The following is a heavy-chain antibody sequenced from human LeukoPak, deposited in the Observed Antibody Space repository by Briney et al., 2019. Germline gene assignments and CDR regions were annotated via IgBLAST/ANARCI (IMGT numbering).Heavy chain of an antibody. J-gene: IGHJ6*04. CDR2: ISAYNSKT. CDR1: GYTFTSYG. D-gene: IGHD2-15*01. CDR3: ARDQRCSGGSCYGLYYYYGMDV. V-gene: IGHV1-18*04. Sequence: GASVKVSCKASGYTFTSYGINWVRQAPGQGLEWMGWISAYNSKTNYAQKLQGRVTMTTDTSTSTAYMELSSLRSEDTAVYYCARDQRCSGGSCYGLYYYYGMDVWGKGTTVTVSS.